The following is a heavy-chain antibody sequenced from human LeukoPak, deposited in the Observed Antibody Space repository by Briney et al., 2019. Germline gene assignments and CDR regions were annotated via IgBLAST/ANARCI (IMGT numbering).Heavy chain of an antibody. Sequence: ASVKVSCKASGYTFNTYGITWVRQAPGQGLEWMGWISGYNGKTKYAQKLQDRVTMTTDTSTTTAYMELRSLRSDDTAVYYCARDDVPHYYDSSGYEYYFDYWGQGTLVTVSS. CDR3: ARDDVPHYYDSSGYEYYFDY. J-gene: IGHJ4*02. CDR1: GYTFNTYG. CDR2: ISGYNGKT. D-gene: IGHD3-22*01. V-gene: IGHV1-18*01.